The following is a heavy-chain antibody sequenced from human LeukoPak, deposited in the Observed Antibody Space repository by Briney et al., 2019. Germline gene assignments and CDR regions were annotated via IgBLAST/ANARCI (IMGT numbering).Heavy chain of an antibody. J-gene: IGHJ4*02. Sequence: SETLSLTCTVSGDSISSYFWSWIRQPAGKGLEWIGRIYASGSANYNPSIKSRVTMSVDTSKNQFSLKLSSVTAADTAVYYCARVAYDILTGYLYYFDYWGQGTLVTVSS. CDR3: ARVAYDILTGYLYYFDY. CDR2: IYASGSA. CDR1: GDSISSYF. D-gene: IGHD3-9*01. V-gene: IGHV4-4*07.